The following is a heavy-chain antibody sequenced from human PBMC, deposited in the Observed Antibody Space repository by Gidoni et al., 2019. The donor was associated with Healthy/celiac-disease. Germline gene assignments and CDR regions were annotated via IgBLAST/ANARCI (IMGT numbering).Heavy chain of an antibody. D-gene: IGHD2-21*01. CDR3: ARDRWAYCGGDCDTFDY. CDR2: ISSSSSYT. CDR1: GFTFSDYY. J-gene: IGHJ4*02. Sequence: QVQLVESGGGLVKPGGSLRLSCAASGFTFSDYYMGWIRQAPGKGLEWVSYISSSSSYTNYADSVKGRFTISRDNAKNSLYLQMNSLRAEDTAVYYCARDRWAYCGGDCDTFDYWGQGTLVTVSS. V-gene: IGHV3-11*06.